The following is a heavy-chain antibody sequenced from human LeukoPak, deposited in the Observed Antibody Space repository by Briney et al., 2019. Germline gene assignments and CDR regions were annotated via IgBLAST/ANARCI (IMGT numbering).Heavy chain of an antibody. J-gene: IGHJ4*02. CDR3: ARARTRGYSGYGEGY. CDR2: INEDGTEK. V-gene: IGHV3-7*03. Sequence: GGSLRLSCAASGFTFTTYYMTWVRQAPGKGLEWVAHINEDGTEKYSLDSVKGRFTISRDNAKNSLYLQMNSLRAEDTAVYYCARARTRGYSGYGEGYWGQGTLVTVSS. CDR1: GFTFTTYY. D-gene: IGHD5-12*01.